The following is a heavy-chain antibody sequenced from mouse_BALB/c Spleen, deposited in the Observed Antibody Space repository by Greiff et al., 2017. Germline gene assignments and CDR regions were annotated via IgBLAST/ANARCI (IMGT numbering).Heavy chain of an antibody. Sequence: EVKLVESGGGLVKPGGSLKLSCAASGFAFSSYDMSWVRQTPEKRLEWVAYISSGGGSTYYPDTVKGRFTISRDNAKNTLYLQMSSLKSEDTAMYYCARRVTTVSYWYFDVWGAGTTVTVSS. V-gene: IGHV5-12-1*01. CDR2: ISSGGGST. D-gene: IGHD1-1*01. CDR3: ARRVTTVSYWYFDV. J-gene: IGHJ1*01. CDR1: GFAFSSYD.